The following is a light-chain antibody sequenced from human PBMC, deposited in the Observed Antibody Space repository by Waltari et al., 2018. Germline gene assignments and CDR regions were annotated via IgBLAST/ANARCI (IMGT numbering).Light chain of an antibody. Sequence: LTQSPGTLSLSPGERDTLSCRASQNLGTYLVWYQQKPGQHPRLLMYAASRRATGVPDRFSGSGSGTDFSLTISRLEPEDFAVYYCQNHERLPATFGQGTRVEIK. CDR2: AAS. J-gene: IGKJ1*01. CDR3: QNHERLPAT. V-gene: IGKV3-20*01. CDR1: QNLGTY.